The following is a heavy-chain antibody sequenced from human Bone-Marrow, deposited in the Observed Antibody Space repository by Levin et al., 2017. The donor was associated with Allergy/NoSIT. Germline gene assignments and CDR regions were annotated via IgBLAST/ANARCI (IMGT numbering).Heavy chain of an antibody. J-gene: IGHJ4*02. CDR2: ISGSGGST. CDR3: AKGGNDFWSGYFFDY. CDR1: GFTFSSYA. V-gene: IGHV3-23*01. D-gene: IGHD3-3*01. Sequence: SCAASGFTFSSYAMSWVRQAPGKGLEWVSAISGSGGSTYYADSVKGRFTISRDNSKNTLYLQMNSLRAEDTAVYYCAKGGNDFWSGYFFDYWGQGTLVTVSS.